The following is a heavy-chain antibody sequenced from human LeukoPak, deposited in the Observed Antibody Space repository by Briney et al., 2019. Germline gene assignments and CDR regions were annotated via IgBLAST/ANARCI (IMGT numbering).Heavy chain of an antibody. CDR1: GGTFSSYA. J-gene: IGHJ4*02. CDR2: IIPISGTA. V-gene: IGHV1-69*01. Sequence: SVKVSCKASGGTFSSYAISWVRQAPGQGLEWMGGIIPISGTANYAQKFQGRVTITADESTSTAYMELSSLRSEDTAVYYCARANPTPEPSPLLWFGESFDYWGQGTLVTVSS. D-gene: IGHD3-10*01. CDR3: ARANPTPEPSPLLWFGESFDY.